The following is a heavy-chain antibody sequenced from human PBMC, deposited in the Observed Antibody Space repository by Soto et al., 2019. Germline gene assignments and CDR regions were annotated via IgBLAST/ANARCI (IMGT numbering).Heavy chain of an antibody. V-gene: IGHV3-23*01. Sequence: EVQLLESGGGLVKPGGSLRLSCAASGFTFSSYAMTWVRQAPGKGLEWVSSISASSGNTYYADSVKGRFTVSRDNSKNPLFLQMSSLRAEDTAVYYCAKVKHLVVVTATPYYFDSWGQGTLVRVSS. CDR1: GFTFSSYA. CDR3: AKVKHLVVVTATPYYFDS. D-gene: IGHD2-21*02. J-gene: IGHJ4*02. CDR2: ISASSGNT.